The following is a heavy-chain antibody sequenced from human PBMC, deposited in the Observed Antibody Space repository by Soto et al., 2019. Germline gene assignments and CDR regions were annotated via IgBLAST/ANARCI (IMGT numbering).Heavy chain of an antibody. Sequence: GGSLRLSCVGSGFTFSNYAMTWVRQAPGKGLEWVSGISGGGGGTYYAGSLKGRFTISRDNSKHTLYLQMNSLRDEDSALYYCAKDCCGSTSLYHVDVWGKGTTVTVSS. D-gene: IGHD2-2*01. CDR3: AKDCCGSTSLYHVDV. CDR1: GFTFSNYA. V-gene: IGHV3-23*01. CDR2: ISGGGGGT. J-gene: IGHJ6*03.